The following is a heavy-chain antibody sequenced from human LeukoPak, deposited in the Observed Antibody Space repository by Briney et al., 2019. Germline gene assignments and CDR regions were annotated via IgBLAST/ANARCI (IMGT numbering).Heavy chain of an antibody. CDR1: GFTFSTYA. J-gene: IGHJ4*02. Sequence: GGSLRLSCAASGFTFSTYAMSWVRQAPGKGLEWVSAISGGGGSTYYADSVKGRFTISRDNSKNTLYLQMNSLRAEDMALYYCAKRRGYDYGDFDYWGQGTLVTVSS. CDR2: ISGGGGST. CDR3: AKRRGYDYGDFDY. V-gene: IGHV3-23*01. D-gene: IGHD5-12*01.